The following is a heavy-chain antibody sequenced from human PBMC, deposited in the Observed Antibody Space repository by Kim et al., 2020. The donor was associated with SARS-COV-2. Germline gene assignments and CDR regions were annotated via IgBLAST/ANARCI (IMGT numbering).Heavy chain of an antibody. Sequence: SETLSLTCTVSGGSISSYYWSWIRQPPGKGLEWVGYIYYSGSTNYNPSLKSRVTISVDTSKNQFSLKLSSVTAADTAAYYCARGERMLQRDYGMDVWGQGTTLTVSS. CDR3: ARGERMLQRDYGMDV. CDR1: GGSISSYY. J-gene: IGHJ6*02. V-gene: IGHV4-59*13. CDR2: IYYSGST. D-gene: IGHD6-25*01.